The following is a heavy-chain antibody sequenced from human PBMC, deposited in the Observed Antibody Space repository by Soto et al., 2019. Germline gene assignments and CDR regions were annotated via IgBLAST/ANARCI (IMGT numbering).Heavy chain of an antibody. J-gene: IGHJ6*04. D-gene: IGHD2-2*01. CDR3: AGGGSIVVATRRLMDV. CDR2: IHYSRGT. CDR1: GDSISSRGHF. Sequence: SETLSLTCIVSGDSISSRGHFWNWIRQPPGKGLEWIGYIHYSRGTYYNPSLKSRVTVSVDTSNNQFSLKPSSVTAADTAFFYCAGGGSIVVATRRLMDVWGKGTTVTVSS. V-gene: IGHV4-39*01.